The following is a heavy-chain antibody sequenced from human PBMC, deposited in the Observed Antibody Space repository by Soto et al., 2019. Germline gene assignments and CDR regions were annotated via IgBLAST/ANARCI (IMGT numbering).Heavy chain of an antibody. CDR3: ARMSLFYFFDS. CDR1: SDSMTSYY. J-gene: IGHJ4*01. CDR2: IYHSGIT. Sequence: PSETLSLTCPVSSDSMTSYYWTWTRQPPGKGLECIGYIYHSGITNYNPSLKSRVTISLDTSKNQFSLRLSSVTAADTAVYYCARMSLFYFFDSWGQGTLVTVSS. V-gene: IGHV4-59*01. D-gene: IGHD3-9*01.